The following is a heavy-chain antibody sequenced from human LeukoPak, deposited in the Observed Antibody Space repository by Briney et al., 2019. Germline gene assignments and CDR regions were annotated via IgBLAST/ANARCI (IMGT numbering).Heavy chain of an antibody. CDR3: AKDMGAIAVAGLDFDY. D-gene: IGHD6-19*01. CDR1: GFTFDDYA. J-gene: IGHJ4*02. V-gene: IGHV3-9*01. CDR2: ISWNSGSI. Sequence: GGSLRLSCAASGFTFDDYAMHWVRQAPGKGLEWVSGISWNSGSIGYADSVKGRFTISRDNAKNSLYLQMNSLRAEDTALYYCAKDMGAIAVAGLDFDYWGQGTLVTVSS.